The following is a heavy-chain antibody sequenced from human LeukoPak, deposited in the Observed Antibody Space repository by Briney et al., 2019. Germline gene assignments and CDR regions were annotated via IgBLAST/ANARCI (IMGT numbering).Heavy chain of an antibody. J-gene: IGHJ6*03. V-gene: IGHV4-39*01. D-gene: IGHD6-13*01. CDR2: IYYSGST. CDR1: GGSISSSNYY. Sequence: SETLSLTCTVSGGSISSSNYYWGWIRQPPGKGLEWIGSIYYSGSTYYNPSLKSRVTISVDTSKNQFSLKLSSVTAADTAVYYCASFNSSRYYYYYMDVWGKGTTVTVSS. CDR3: ASFNSSRYYYYYMDV.